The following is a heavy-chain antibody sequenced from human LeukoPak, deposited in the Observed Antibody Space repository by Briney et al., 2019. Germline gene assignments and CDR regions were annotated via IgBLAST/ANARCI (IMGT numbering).Heavy chain of an antibody. V-gene: IGHV4-61*02. CDR2: IYTSGST. J-gene: IGHJ4*02. D-gene: IGHD2-2*02. CDR3: ARHSCSSTSCYIFDY. CDR1: GGSISSGSYY. Sequence: SQTLSLTCTVSGGSISSGSYYWSWIRQPAGKGLEWIGRIYTSGSTNYNPSLKSRVTISVDTSKNQFSLKLSSVAAADTAVYYCARHSCSSTSCYIFDYWGQGTLVTVSS.